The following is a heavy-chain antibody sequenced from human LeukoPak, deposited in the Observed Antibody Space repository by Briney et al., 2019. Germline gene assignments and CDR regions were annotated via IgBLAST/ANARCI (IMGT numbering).Heavy chain of an antibody. J-gene: IGHJ4*02. CDR3: ARDLSITMIRGVTFDY. CDR2: IDHSGNT. D-gene: IGHD3-10*01. CDR1: GGSFSGHY. Sequence: SETLSLTCAVSGGSFSGHYWSWIRQSPGEGLEWIGEIDHSGNTNYNPSLKGRLTISVDTSKSQFSLRLSSVTAADTAVYFCARDLSITMIRGVTFDYWGQGALVTVSS. V-gene: IGHV4-34*01.